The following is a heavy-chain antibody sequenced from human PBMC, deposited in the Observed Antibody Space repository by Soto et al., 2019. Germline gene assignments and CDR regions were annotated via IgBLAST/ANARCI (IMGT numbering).Heavy chain of an antibody. Sequence: QLQLQESGPGLVKPAETLSLTCTVSGGSISSSDYWWGWIRQPPGKGLEWIGSIYYSGSTHYIPSLKSRVIMSVDTSKNQFSLRLSSVTAADTAVYYCARQRGRGSWSLDHWGQGTLVTVSS. J-gene: IGHJ4*02. CDR2: IYYSGST. CDR1: GGSISSSDYW. CDR3: ARQRGRGSWSLDH. V-gene: IGHV4-39*01. D-gene: IGHD6-13*01.